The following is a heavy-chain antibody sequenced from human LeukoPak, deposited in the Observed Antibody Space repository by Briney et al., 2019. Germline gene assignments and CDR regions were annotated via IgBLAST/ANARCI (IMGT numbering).Heavy chain of an antibody. Sequence: GGSLRLSCAAPGFTFRSYWMSWVRQAPGKGLEWLANIKQDGGEKYYVDSVKGRFTISRDNAKNSLYLQMNSLRAEDTAVYYCARENPYSSSSPMWYWGQGTLVTVSS. CDR1: GFTFRSYW. D-gene: IGHD6-6*01. CDR2: IKQDGGEK. CDR3: ARENPYSSSSPMWY. V-gene: IGHV3-7*01. J-gene: IGHJ4*02.